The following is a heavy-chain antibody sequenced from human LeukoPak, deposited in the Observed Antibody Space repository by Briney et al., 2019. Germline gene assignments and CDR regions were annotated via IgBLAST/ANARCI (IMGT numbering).Heavy chain of an antibody. CDR1: GFKFDDYT. Sequence: LPGGSLRLSCAASGFKFDDYTMHWVRRAPEKGLEWVSLMSWNSDYTSYADSVKDRFTISRDNSKNSLYLQMNSLRTEDTAFYYCAKDFQGMVGATQIDFWGQGTLVTVS. CDR3: AKDFQGMVGATQIDF. CDR2: MSWNSDYT. J-gene: IGHJ4*02. D-gene: IGHD1-26*01. V-gene: IGHV3-43*01.